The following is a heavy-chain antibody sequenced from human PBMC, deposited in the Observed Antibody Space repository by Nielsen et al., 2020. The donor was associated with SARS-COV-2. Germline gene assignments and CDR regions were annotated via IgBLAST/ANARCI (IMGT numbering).Heavy chain of an antibody. CDR2: IKQDGREK. CDR1: GFTFSSYW. J-gene: IGHJ2*01. Sequence: GESLKISCAASGFTFSSYWMSWVRQAPGKGLEWVANIKQDGREKYYVDSVKGRFTISRDNAKNSLYLQMNSLRAEDTAVYYCAREGGTDYGDLDWYFDLWGRGTLVTVSS. D-gene: IGHD4-17*01. V-gene: IGHV3-7*01. CDR3: AREGGTDYGDLDWYFDL.